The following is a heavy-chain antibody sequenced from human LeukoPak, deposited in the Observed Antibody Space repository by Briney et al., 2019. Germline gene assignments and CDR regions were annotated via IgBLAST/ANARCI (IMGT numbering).Heavy chain of an antibody. CDR2: ISGSGGST. V-gene: IGHV3-23*01. D-gene: IGHD3-3*01. Sequence: GGSLRLSCAASGFTFSSYAMSWVRQAPGKGLEWVSAISGSGGSTYYADSVKGRFTISRDNSKNTLYLQVNSLRAEDTAVYYCAKDTAIARFLEWLLFFDYWGQGTLVTVSS. CDR3: AKDTAIARFLEWLLFFDY. CDR1: GFTFSSYA. J-gene: IGHJ4*02.